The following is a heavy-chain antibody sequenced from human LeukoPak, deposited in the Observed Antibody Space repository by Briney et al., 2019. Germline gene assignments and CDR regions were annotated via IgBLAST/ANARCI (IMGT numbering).Heavy chain of an antibody. CDR2: ISSSGSTI. J-gene: IGHJ6*03. CDR1: GFTFSSYE. V-gene: IGHV3-48*03. Sequence: GGSLRLSCAASGFTFSSYEMNWVRQAPGKGLEWVSYISSSGSTIYYADSVKGRFTISRDNAKNSLYLQMNSLRAEDTAVYYCARGRSGSSWYGSPIYYYYMDVWGKGTTVTISS. CDR3: ARGRSGSSWYGSPIYYYYMDV. D-gene: IGHD6-13*01.